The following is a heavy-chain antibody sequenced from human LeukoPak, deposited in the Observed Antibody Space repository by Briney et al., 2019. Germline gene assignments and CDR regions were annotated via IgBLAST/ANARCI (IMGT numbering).Heavy chain of an antibody. CDR1: AVSISGDS. J-gene: IGHJ4*02. CDR3: ATVGIVGATAFDY. D-gene: IGHD1-26*01. V-gene: IGHV4-59*08. Sequence: SETLSLTCTVAAVSISGDSTSWVRQPPRKGLEWIGYIYYSGSTNYNPSLKSRVTISVDTSKNQFSLKLCNWTASDTAVYYCATVGIVGATAFDYWGQGTLVTVSS. CDR2: IYYSGST.